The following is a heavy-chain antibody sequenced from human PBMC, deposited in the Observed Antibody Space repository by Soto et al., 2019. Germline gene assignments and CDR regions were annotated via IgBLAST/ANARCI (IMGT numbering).Heavy chain of an antibody. D-gene: IGHD2-15*01. Sequence: QITLKESGPTLVKPTQTLTLTCTFSGFSLSTSGVGVGWIRQPPGKALEWLALIYWDDDKRYSPSLTSRLTITKDTSKNQVVLTMTNMDPVDTATYYCAHVLVVVANYGMHVWGQGTTVTVSS. CDR2: IYWDDDK. J-gene: IGHJ6*02. CDR1: GFSLSTSGVG. CDR3: AHVLVVVANYGMHV. V-gene: IGHV2-5*02.